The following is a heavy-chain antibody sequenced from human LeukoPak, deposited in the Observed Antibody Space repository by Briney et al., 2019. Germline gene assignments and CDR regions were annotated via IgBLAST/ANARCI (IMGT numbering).Heavy chain of an antibody. D-gene: IGHD5-24*01. CDR2: IYHSGST. Sequence: PSETLSLTCPVSGGSISSSGYYWGWIRQPPGKGLERIGSIYHSGSTYYNPSLKSRVTISVDTSKNQFSLKLSSVTAADTAVYYCAREMATTRMGYFDYWGQGTLVTVSS. V-gene: IGHV4-39*07. CDR1: GGSISSSGYY. CDR3: AREMATTRMGYFDY. J-gene: IGHJ4*02.